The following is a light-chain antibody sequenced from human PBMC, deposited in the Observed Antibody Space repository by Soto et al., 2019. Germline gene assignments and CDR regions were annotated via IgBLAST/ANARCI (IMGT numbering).Light chain of an antibody. CDR3: QQSYSIPLT. J-gene: IGKJ4*01. CDR1: QIIGSY. V-gene: IGKV1-39*01. Sequence: DIQMTQSPSSLSASVGDRVTVTCRASQIIGSYLNWYQQTPGKAPKLLIYAASNLQSGVPSRFTGSGSGTDCTLPISSLQPEDFATYYCQQSYSIPLTFGGGTKVEIK. CDR2: AAS.